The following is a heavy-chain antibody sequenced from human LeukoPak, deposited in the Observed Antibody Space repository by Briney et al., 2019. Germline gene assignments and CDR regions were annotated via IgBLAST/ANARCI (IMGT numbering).Heavy chain of an antibody. D-gene: IGHD4-11*01. CDR3: TTNSDYADLYYGMDV. CDR2: IKTKTNGGTT. CDR1: DFTFSNAW. V-gene: IGHV3-15*07. J-gene: IGHJ6*02. Sequence: PGGSLRLSCAASDFTFSNAWMNWVLQAAGKGLEWVGRIKTKTNGGTTDYAAPVKGRFTISRDDSKNTLYLQMNSLKTEDTAVYYCTTNSDYADLYYGMDVWGQGTTVTVSS.